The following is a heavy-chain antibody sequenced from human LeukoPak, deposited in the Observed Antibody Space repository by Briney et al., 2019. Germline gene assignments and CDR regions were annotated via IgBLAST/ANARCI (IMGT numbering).Heavy chain of an antibody. CDR3: ARAMYYYDSSGSDY. CDR2: IRSKVYGGTT. D-gene: IGHD3-22*01. CDR1: GFTFGDYA. V-gene: IGHV3-49*04. Sequence: GGSLRLSCTASGFTFGDYAMSWVRQAPGKGLEWVGFIRSKVYGGTTEYAASAKGRFTISRDNAKNTLYLQMNSLRAEDTAVYYCARAMYYYDSSGSDYWGQGTLVTVSS. J-gene: IGHJ4*02.